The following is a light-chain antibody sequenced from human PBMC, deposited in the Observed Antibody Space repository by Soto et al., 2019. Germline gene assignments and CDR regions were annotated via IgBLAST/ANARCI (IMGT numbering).Light chain of an antibody. CDR1: QSVSSF. V-gene: IGKV3-11*01. Sequence: EIVLTQSPATLSSSPGERATLSCRASQSVSSFLAWYQQKPGQAPRLLIYDSSNRATGIPVRFSGSGSGTDFTLTISSLEPEDFAVYYCQQRSNWPWTFGQGTKVEIK. CDR2: DSS. J-gene: IGKJ1*01. CDR3: QQRSNWPWT.